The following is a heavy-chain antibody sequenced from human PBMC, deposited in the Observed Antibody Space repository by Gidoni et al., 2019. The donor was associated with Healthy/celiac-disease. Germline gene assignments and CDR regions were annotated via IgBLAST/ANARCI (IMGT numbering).Heavy chain of an antibody. CDR1: GGTFSSYT. Sequence: QVQLVQSGAEVKKHGTSVKVSCTASGGTFSSYTLSWVRQTPGQGLEWMGRIIPILGIANYAQKFQGRVTITADKSTSTAYMKLSSLRSEDTAVYYCARDNTGITIFGVPPAEAFDIWGQGTMVTVSS. CDR2: IIPILGIA. D-gene: IGHD3-3*01. V-gene: IGHV1-69*08. CDR3: ARDNTGITIFGVPPAEAFDI. J-gene: IGHJ3*02.